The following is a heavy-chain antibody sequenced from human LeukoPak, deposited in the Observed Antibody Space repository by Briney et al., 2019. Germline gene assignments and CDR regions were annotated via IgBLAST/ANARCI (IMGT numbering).Heavy chain of an antibody. V-gene: IGHV3-53*01. J-gene: IGHJ2*01. CDR1: GSVVSNNY. CDR2: IYVGGHT. D-gene: IGHD5-24*01. Sequence: GGSLTLSCEITGSVVSNNYMTWVRQAPGKGLEWVALIYVGGHTCHADSVKGRFAISSDNAKNTLYLHMNSLRAEDTAVYYCAKGGNYDGNYYAAWFFDVWGRGTRVTVSS. CDR3: AKGGNYDGNYYAAWFFDV.